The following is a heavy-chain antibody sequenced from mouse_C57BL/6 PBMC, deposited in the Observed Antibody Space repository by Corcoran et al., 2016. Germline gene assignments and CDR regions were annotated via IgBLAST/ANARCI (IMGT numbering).Heavy chain of an antibody. CDR3: ARRDYDYDAY. D-gene: IGHD2-4*01. J-gene: IGHJ3*01. V-gene: IGHV1-81*01. CDR1: GYTFTSYG. CDR2: IYPRSGNT. Sequence: QVQLQQSGAELARPGASVKLSCKASGYTFTSYGISWVKQRTGQGLEWIGEIYPRSGNTYYNEKFKGKATLTADKSSSTAYMELRSLTSEDSAVYFCARRDYDYDAYWGQGTLVTVSA.